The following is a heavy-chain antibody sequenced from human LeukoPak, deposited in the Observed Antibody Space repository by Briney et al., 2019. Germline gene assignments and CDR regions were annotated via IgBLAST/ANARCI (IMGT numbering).Heavy chain of an antibody. CDR1: GFTFSGYA. J-gene: IGHJ4*02. Sequence: PGGSLRLSCAASGFTFSGYAMTWVRQAPGKGLEWVAVISYDGNKNYYADSVKGRFTLTRDDSANTLSLQMNSLRAEDTAVYYCVRGSKIRGVIPEGEFDYWGQGTLVTVSS. CDR2: ISYDGNKN. D-gene: IGHD3-10*01. CDR3: VRGSKIRGVIPEGEFDY. V-gene: IGHV3-30*03.